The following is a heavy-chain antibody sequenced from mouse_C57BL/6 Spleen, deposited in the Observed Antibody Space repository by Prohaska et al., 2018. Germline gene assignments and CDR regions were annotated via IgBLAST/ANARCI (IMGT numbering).Heavy chain of an antibody. Sequence: QVQLQQPGAELVMPGASVKLSCKASGYTFTSYWMHWVKQRPGQGLEWIGEIDTSDSYTNYNQKFKGKATLTVDKSASTAYMQLSRLTSEDSAVYYCARAGYFDYWGQGTTLTVSS. CDR3: ARAGYFDY. CDR2: IDTSDSYT. J-gene: IGHJ2*01. V-gene: IGHV1-69*01. CDR1: GYTFTSYW.